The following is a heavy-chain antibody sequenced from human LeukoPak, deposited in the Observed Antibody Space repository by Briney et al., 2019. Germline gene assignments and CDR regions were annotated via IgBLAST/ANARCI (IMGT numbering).Heavy chain of an antibody. CDR1: GGSISSGGYY. D-gene: IGHD6-13*01. V-gene: IGHV4-61*08. CDR3: ATMSGYSSSWYGPHYYYYGMDV. CDR2: IYYSGST. Sequence: DPSETLSLTCTVSGGSISSGGYYWSWIRQHPGKGLEWIGYIYYSGSTNYNPSLKSRVTISVDTSKNQFSLKLSSVTAADTAVYYCATMSGYSSSWYGPHYYYYGMDVWGQGTTVTVSS. J-gene: IGHJ6*02.